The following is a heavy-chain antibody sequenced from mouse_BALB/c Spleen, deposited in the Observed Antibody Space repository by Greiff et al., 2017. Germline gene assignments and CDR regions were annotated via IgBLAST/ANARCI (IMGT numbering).Heavy chain of an antibody. Sequence: QVQLKESGAELMKPGASVKISCKATGYTFSSYWIEWVKQRPGHGLEWIGEILPGSGSTNYNEKFKGKATFTADTSSNTAYMQLSSLTSEDSAVYYCARGLYYGSSYDYAMDYWGQGTSVTVSS. J-gene: IGHJ4*01. V-gene: IGHV1-9*01. D-gene: IGHD1-1*01. CDR2: ILPGSGST. CDR1: GYTFSSYW. CDR3: ARGLYYGSSYDYAMDY.